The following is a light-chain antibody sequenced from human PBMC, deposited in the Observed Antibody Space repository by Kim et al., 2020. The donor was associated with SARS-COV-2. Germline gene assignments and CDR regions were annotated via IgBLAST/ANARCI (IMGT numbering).Light chain of an antibody. CDR1: GGYIANSY. CDR3: QSYDKNTWV. V-gene: IGLV6-57*02. CDR2: EDK. J-gene: IGLJ3*02. Sequence: GKTVSISCVSSGGYIANSYVQSYQQRPGSAPSAVIYEDKQRPSGVPSRFSGSTDSSSNSASLTISGLTPDDEADYYCQSYDKNTWVFGGGTKLTVL.